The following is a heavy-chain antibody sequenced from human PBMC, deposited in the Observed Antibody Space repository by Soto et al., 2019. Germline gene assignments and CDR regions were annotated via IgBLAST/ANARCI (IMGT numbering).Heavy chain of an antibody. J-gene: IGHJ4*02. CDR2: ISSTTNYI. V-gene: IGHV3-21*06. Sequence: RLSCAASGFTFTRYSMNWVRQAPGKGLEWVSSISSTTNYIYYGDSMKGRFTISRDNAKNSLYLEMNSLRAEDTAVYYCARESEDLTSNFHYWGQGPPVTLSS. CDR3: ARESEDLTSNFHY. CDR1: GFTFTRYS.